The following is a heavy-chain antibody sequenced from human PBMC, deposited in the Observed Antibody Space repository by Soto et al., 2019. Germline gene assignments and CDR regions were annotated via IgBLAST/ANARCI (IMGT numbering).Heavy chain of an antibody. Sequence: SETLSLTCTVSGVSISSGGYYWSWIRQHPGKGLEWIGYIYYSGSTYYNPSLKSRVTISVDTSKNQFSLKLSSVTAADTAVYYCARDLRFRGFYGMDVWGQGTTVTVSS. CDR3: ARDLRFRGFYGMDV. V-gene: IGHV4-31*03. CDR2: IYYSGST. CDR1: GVSISSGGYY. J-gene: IGHJ6*02. D-gene: IGHD3-10*01.